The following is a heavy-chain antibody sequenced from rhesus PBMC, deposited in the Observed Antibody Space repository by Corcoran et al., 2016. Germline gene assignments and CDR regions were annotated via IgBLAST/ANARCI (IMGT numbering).Heavy chain of an antibody. CDR3: ASRVRGGRFDV. CDR2: ISGRGGST. D-gene: IGHD3-34*01. Sequence: QLQLQESDPGLVTPSEPLSLTCAVSCGSISSINWWSWIRQPSGKGLEWIGRISGRGGSTSENTTIKRRGTSSKDTAKNQFSRKLSYGTAADTAVYDGASRVRGGRFDVWGPGVLVTVSS. J-gene: IGHJ5-1*01. CDR1: CGSISSINW. V-gene: IGHV4-57*02.